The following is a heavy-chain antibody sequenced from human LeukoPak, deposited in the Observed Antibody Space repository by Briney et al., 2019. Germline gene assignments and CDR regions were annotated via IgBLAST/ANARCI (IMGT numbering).Heavy chain of an antibody. CDR3: AKDQTDFVV. Sequence: WGSLRLSCAASGFTFSGYGMHWVRQAPGKGLEWVAFIRYDGSNKFYADSVKGRFTISRDNSKNTLYLQMNSLRPDDTAVYYCAKDQTDFVVWGRGTRVSVSS. V-gene: IGHV3-30*02. J-gene: IGHJ2*01. CDR1: GFTFSGYG. CDR2: IRYDGSNK.